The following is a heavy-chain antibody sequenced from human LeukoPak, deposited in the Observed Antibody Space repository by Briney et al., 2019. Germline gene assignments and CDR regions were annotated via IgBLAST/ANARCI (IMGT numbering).Heavy chain of an antibody. CDR2: IYYSGST. D-gene: IGHD1-26*01. Sequence: SETLSLTCTVSGGFISSSSYYWGWIRQPPGKGLEWIGSIYYSGSTYYNTSLKSRVTISRDMSKNQFSLKLSSVTAADTAVYYCAREDSGSFAGAFDIWGQGTMVTVSS. CDR1: GGFISSSSYY. CDR3: AREDSGSFAGAFDI. J-gene: IGHJ3*02. V-gene: IGHV4-39*07.